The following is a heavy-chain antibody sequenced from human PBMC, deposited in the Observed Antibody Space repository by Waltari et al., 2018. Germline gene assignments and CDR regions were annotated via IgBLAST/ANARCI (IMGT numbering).Heavy chain of an antibody. V-gene: IGHV4-59*01. Sequence: QVQLQESGPGLVKPSETLSLTCTVSGGSISSYYWSWIRQPPGKGLEWIGYIYYSGSTNYNPSLKSRVTISVDTSKNQFSLKLSSVTAADTAVYYCAREGVPGYFDYWGQGTLVTVSS. J-gene: IGHJ4*02. CDR3: AREGVPGYFDY. D-gene: IGHD3-3*01. CDR1: GGSISSYY. CDR2: IYYSGST.